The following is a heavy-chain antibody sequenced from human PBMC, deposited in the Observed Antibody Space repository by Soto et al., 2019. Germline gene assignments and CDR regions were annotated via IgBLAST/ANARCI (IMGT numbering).Heavy chain of an antibody. CDR3: ARVGDYYYDSSGYYPFVY. J-gene: IGHJ4*02. CDR1: GFTFSSYS. Sequence: GGSLRLSCAASGFTFSSYSMNWVRQAPGKGLEWVSYISSSSSTIYYADSVKGRFTISRDNAKNSLYLQMNSLRDEDTAVYYCARVGDYYYDSSGYYPFVYWGPGLLVTV. D-gene: IGHD3-22*01. V-gene: IGHV3-48*02. CDR2: ISSSSSTI.